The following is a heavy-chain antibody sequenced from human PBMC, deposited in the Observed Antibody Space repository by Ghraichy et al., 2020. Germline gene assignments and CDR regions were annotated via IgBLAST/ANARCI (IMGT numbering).Heavy chain of an antibody. D-gene: IGHD5-18*01. V-gene: IGHV3-48*02. J-gene: IGHJ2*01. Sequence: GGSLRLSCAASGFTFSSYSMNWVRQAPGKGLEWVSYISSSSSTIYYADSVKGRFTISRDNAKNSLYLQMNSLRDEDTAVYYCAREPIQLEAMVLVYWYFDLWGRCTLVTFSS. CDR3: AREPIQLEAMVLVYWYFDL. CDR1: GFTFSSYS. CDR2: ISSSSSTI.